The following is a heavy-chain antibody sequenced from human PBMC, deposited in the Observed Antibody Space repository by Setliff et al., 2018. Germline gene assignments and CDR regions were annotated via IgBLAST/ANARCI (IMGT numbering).Heavy chain of an antibody. Sequence: GGSLRLSCAASGVTFSRHAMHWVRQAPGKGLEWVAVMSNDGSDKNDADSVKGRFTISRDNSKNTLYLQMNSLRAEDTAVYYCARTYCSDTSCYDYYYYMDVWGKGTTVTVSS. J-gene: IGHJ6*03. V-gene: IGHV3-30*01. CDR2: MSNDGSDK. D-gene: IGHD2-2*01. CDR1: GVTFSRHA. CDR3: ARTYCSDTSCYDYYYYMDV.